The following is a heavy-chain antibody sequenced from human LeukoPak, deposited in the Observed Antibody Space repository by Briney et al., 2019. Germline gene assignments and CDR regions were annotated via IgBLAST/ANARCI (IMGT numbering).Heavy chain of an antibody. D-gene: IGHD3-10*01. CDR1: GGSISSYY. CDR2: IYTSGST. V-gene: IGHV4-4*07. CDR3: ARDSTAWFGESGATDYYYGMDV. Sequence: SETLSLTCTVSGGSISSYYWSWIRQPAGKGLEWIGRIYTSGSTNYNPSLKSRVTMSVDTSKNQSSLKLSSVTAADTAVYYCARDSTAWFGESGATDYYYGMDVWGQGTTVTVSS. J-gene: IGHJ6*02.